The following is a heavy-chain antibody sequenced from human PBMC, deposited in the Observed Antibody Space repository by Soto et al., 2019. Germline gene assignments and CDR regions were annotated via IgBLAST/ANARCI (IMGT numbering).Heavy chain of an antibody. J-gene: IGHJ6*02. V-gene: IGHV4-59*01. CDR2: IYNSGST. D-gene: IGHD3-10*01. CDR3: ARARITMVREVIKYNMDV. CDR1: GGSISTYY. Sequence: SETLSLTCTVSGGSISTYYWSWIRRLPGKGLEWIGYIYNSGSTHSNPSLQGRVTISVDTSKNQFSLKLSSVTAADTAIYYCARARITMVREVIKYNMDVWGQGTTVTVSS.